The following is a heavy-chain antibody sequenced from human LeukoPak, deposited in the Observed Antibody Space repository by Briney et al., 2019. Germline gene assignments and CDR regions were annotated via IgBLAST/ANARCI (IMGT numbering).Heavy chain of an antibody. Sequence: GRSLRLSCAASGFTFSSYAMHWVRQAPGKGLEWVAVISYDGSNKYYADSVKGRFTISRDNSKNTLYLQMNSLRAEDTAVYYCARDLYGWGSLPAEWGQGTLVTVSS. CDR1: GFTFSSYA. J-gene: IGHJ4*02. D-gene: IGHD3-10*01. CDR3: ARDLYGWGSLPAE. V-gene: IGHV3-30-3*01. CDR2: ISYDGSNK.